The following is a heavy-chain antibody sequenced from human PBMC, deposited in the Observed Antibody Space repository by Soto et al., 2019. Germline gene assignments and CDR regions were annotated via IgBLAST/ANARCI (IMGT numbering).Heavy chain of an antibody. J-gene: IGHJ5*02. D-gene: IGHD2-15*01. CDR2: SNHSGST. V-gene: IGHV4-34*01. CDR3: ARGLLTVVAAMERTAGWFDP. Sequence: QVQLQQWGAGLLKPSETLSLTCAVYGGSFSGYYWSWIRQPPGKGLEWIGESNHSGSTNYNPSLKSAVTISVDTSKNQFSLKLSSVTAADTAVYYCARGLLTVVAAMERTAGWFDPWGQGTLVTVSS. CDR1: GGSFSGYY.